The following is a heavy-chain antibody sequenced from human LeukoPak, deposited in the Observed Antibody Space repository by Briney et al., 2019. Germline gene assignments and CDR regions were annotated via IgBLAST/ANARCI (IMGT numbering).Heavy chain of an antibody. CDR1: GGSFSGYY. D-gene: IGHD3-10*01. CDR3: ARGRSSMVRGYYYYYMDV. CDR2: INHSGST. J-gene: IGHJ6*03. V-gene: IGHV4-34*01. Sequence: SETLSLTCAVYGGSFSGYYWSWIRQPPGKGLEWIGEINHSGSTNYNPSLKSRVTISVDTSKNQFSLKLSSATAADTAVYYCARGRSSMVRGYYYYYMDVWGKGTTVTISS.